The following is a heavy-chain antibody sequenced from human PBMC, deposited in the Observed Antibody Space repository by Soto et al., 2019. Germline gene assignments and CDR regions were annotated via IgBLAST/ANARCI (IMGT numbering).Heavy chain of an antibody. V-gene: IGHV4-39*01. CDR1: GGSISSNYYY. CDR3: ASPSGSYLYYFDY. CDR2: IYYSGST. Sequence: QLQLQESGPGLVKPSETLSLTCTVSGGSISSNYYYWGWIRQPPGKGLEWIGSIYYSGSTYYNPSLKSRVTISVDTSKTQFSLKLSSVTAADTAVYYCASPSGSYLYYFDYWGQGTLVTVSS. D-gene: IGHD1-26*01. J-gene: IGHJ4*02.